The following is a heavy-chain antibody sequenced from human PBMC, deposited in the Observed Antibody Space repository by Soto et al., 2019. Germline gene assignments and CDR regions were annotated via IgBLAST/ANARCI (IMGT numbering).Heavy chain of an antibody. CDR1: GFTFSSYS. D-gene: IGHD3-10*01. Sequence: XXSLRLSCAASGFTFSSYSMHWVLQAPGKGLEWVSSIGISGNDIYYTDSVKGRFTISRDNAKHSVHLKMISLRAEDTAVYYCASGSGPWGQGTLVTVSS. CDR2: IGISGNDI. V-gene: IGHV3-21*01. CDR3: ASGSGP. J-gene: IGHJ5*02.